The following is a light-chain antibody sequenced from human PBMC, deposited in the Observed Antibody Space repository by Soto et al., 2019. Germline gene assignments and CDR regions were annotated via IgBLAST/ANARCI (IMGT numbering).Light chain of an antibody. CDR3: QQYSTSGT. J-gene: IGKJ1*01. CDR1: QSVSNNY. Sequence: EIVLTQSPGTLSLSPGERATLSCRASQSVSNNYLAWYQQKPGQAPRLLIYGASNRATGIPDMFSGSGSGKAVTLTISRLAPDDFAVYYCQQYSTSGTFGQGTKVEIK. CDR2: GAS. V-gene: IGKV3-20*01.